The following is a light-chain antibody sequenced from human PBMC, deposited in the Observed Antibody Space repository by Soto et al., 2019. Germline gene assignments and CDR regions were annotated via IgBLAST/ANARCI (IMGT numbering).Light chain of an antibody. J-gene: IGLJ2*01. CDR3: RSYAGSSTLV. V-gene: IGLV2-23*02. Sequence: QSALTQPASVSGSPGQSITISCTGTSSDVGSYNLVSWYQQHPGKAPKLMIYEVSKRPSGVSNRFSGSKSGNTASLTISGLQAEYESDYYCRSYAGSSTLVLGGGTKLTVL. CDR2: EVS. CDR1: SSDVGSYNL.